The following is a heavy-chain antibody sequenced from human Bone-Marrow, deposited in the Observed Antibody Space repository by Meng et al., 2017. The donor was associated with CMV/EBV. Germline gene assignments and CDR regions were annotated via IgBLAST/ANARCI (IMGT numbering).Heavy chain of an antibody. J-gene: IGHJ2*01. CDR3: AKDYGGHENWYFDL. Sequence: GESLKISCAVSGFTFRSYGMHWVRQAPGKGLEWVAVIWYDGSNKYYADSVKGRFTISRDNSKNTLYLQMNSLRAEDTAVYYCAKDYGGHENWYFDLWGRGTLVTVSS. D-gene: IGHD4-23*01. CDR1: GFTFRSYG. CDR2: IWYDGSNK. V-gene: IGHV3-33*06.